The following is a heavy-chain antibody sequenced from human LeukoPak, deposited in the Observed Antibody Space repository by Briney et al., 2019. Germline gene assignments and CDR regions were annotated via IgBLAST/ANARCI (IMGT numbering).Heavy chain of an antibody. CDR3: ARVSRGSSVGGDY. Sequence: SDPLSLMCTVWGGPISTYYWRWLRQPPGKGLEWLGYFYYSGSTNYNPSLKSRVPISLETSKNQFSLKLNPVTAGDTALLYCARVSRGSSVGGDYWGQGTLVTVSS. V-gene: IGHV4-59*07. CDR2: FYYSGST. D-gene: IGHD2-15*01. CDR1: GGPISTYY. J-gene: IGHJ4*02.